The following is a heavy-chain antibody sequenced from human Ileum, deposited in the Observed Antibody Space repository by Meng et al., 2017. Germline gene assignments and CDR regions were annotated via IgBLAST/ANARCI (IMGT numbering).Heavy chain of an antibody. Sequence: QRRGFGQWLWTPSGTLSLPFACCGDSISIYNWWTWVRQSPEKGLEWIGEIYHSGRTTYNPSLTSRVTMSVDNSKKQISLNLSSVTAADTAVYYCATSGDNSGFYLGYWGPGILVTVSS. J-gene: IGHJ4*02. V-gene: IGHV4-4*02. D-gene: IGHD3-22*01. CDR1: GDSISIYNW. CDR3: ATSGDNSGFYLGY. CDR2: IYHSGRT.